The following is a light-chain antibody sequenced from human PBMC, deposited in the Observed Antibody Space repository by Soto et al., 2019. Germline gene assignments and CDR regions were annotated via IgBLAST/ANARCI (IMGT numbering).Light chain of an antibody. J-gene: IGKJ3*01. CDR1: QSVFSS. CDR3: HQYGTAPLT. Sequence: EIVMTQSPATLSVSPGERATLSCRASQSVFSSLAWYQQKPGQAPRLLIYGAATRATGIPARFSGSGSGTDFTLTISRLEPEDFSVYYCHQYGTAPLTFGPGTKVDIK. V-gene: IGKV3-15*01. CDR2: GAA.